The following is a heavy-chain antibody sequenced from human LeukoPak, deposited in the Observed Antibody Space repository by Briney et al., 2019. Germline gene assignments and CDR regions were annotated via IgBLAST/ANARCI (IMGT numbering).Heavy chain of an antibody. V-gene: IGHV4-59*01. CDR2: IYYSGST. Sequence: SETLSLTCTVSGGSISSYYWSWIRQPPGKGLEWIGYIYYSGSTNYNPSLKSRVTISVDTSKNQFSLKLSSVTAADTAVYYCARPLARPGSGHAFDIWGQGTMVTVSS. J-gene: IGHJ3*02. D-gene: IGHD2-15*01. CDR1: GGSISSYY. CDR3: ARPLARPGSGHAFDI.